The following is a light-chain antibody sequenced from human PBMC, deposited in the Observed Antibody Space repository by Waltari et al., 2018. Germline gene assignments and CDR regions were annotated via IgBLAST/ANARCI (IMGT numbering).Light chain of an antibody. Sequence: QSALTQPRSGSGSPGQSVNISCTGTSSDVGGYKFDTCYQHHPGKAPKLIIYDVTKRPSGVPDRLSASKSSNTASLTISGLQAEDEADYYCCSYAGSITFWVFGGGTKLTVL. J-gene: IGLJ3*02. CDR2: DVT. V-gene: IGLV2-11*01. CDR1: SSDVGGYKF. CDR3: CSYAGSITFWV.